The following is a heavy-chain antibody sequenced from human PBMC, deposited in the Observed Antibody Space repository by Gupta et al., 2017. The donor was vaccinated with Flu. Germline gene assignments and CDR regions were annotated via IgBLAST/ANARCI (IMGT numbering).Heavy chain of an antibody. CDR2: ISYSSSYI. Sequence: FTFSSYSMNWVRQAPGKGLEWVSSISYSSSYIYYEDSVKGRFTIFRDNAKKSLYRKMNSLRAEDTAVYYCAREGPVQEFDYWGQGTPVTVSS. CDR1: FTFSSYS. J-gene: IGHJ4*02. D-gene: IGHD6-19*01. V-gene: IGHV3-21*01. CDR3: AREGPVQEFDY.